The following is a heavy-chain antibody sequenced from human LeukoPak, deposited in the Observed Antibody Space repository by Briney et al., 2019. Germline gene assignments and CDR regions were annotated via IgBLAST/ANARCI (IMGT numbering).Heavy chain of an antibody. D-gene: IGHD3-10*01. Sequence: PSQTLSLTCTVSGGSFSSSSYYWSWVRQPPGKGLEWIGEIYHSGSTNYNPSLKSRVTISVDESKNQFSLKMNSLTAADTAVYYCAPKDYGSGYYNYWGQGTLVTVSS. J-gene: IGHJ4*02. V-gene: IGHV4-4*02. CDR3: APKDYGSGYYNY. CDR2: IYHSGST. CDR1: GGSFSSSSYY.